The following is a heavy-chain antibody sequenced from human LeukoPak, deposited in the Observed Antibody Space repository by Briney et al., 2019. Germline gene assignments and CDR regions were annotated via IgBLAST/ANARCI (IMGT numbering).Heavy chain of an antibody. D-gene: IGHD3-22*01. CDR1: GFTFSSYG. CDR3: AKGYYYYDSSGYYSLDY. J-gene: IGHJ4*02. CDR2: IWYDGSNK. Sequence: PGGSLRLSCAASGFTFSSYGMHWVRQAPGKGLEWVAVIWYDGSNKYYADSVKGRFTISRDNSKNTLYLQMNSLRAEDTAVYYCAKGYYYYDSSGYYSLDYWGQGTLVTVSS. V-gene: IGHV3-30*02.